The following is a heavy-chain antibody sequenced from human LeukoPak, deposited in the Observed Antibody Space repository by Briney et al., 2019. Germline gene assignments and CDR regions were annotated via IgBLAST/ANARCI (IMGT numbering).Heavy chain of an antibody. J-gene: IGHJ5*02. V-gene: IGHV3-9*01. Sequence: GGSLRLSCAASGFIFDDYAMHWVRQAPGKGLEWVSGISWNSGSLGYADSVKGRFTISRDNAKNSLFLQMNSLRAEDTALYYCAKAYLKGGNSGRWFDPWGQGTLVTVSS. CDR3: AKAYLKGGNSGRWFDP. CDR1: GFIFDDYA. CDR2: ISWNSGSL. D-gene: IGHD4-23*01.